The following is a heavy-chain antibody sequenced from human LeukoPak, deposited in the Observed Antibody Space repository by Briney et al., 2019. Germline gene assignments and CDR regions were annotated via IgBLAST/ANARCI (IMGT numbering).Heavy chain of an antibody. V-gene: IGHV2-5*01. J-gene: IGHJ4*02. CDR2: IYWNDDK. Sequence: SGPTLVKPTQTLTLTCTFSGFSLSTSGVGVGWIRQHPGKALEWLALIYWNDDKRYSPSLKSRLTITKDTSKNQVVLTMTNMDPVDTATYYCAHSRPPYYDFWSGLGGYFDYWGQGTLVTVSS. CDR1: GFSLSTSGVG. D-gene: IGHD3-3*01. CDR3: AHSRPPYYDFWSGLGGYFDY.